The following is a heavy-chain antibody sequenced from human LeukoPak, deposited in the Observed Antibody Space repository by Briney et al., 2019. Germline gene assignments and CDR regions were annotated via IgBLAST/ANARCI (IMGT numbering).Heavy chain of an antibody. CDR1: GGTFSSYA. D-gene: IGHD5-18*01. CDR3: ARGSAMVSYDY. V-gene: IGHV1-3*03. Sequence: ASVKVSCKASGGTFSSYAISWVRQAPGQRLEWMGWINAGNGNTKYSQEFQGRVTITRDTSASTAYMELSSLRSEDMAVYYCARGSAMVSYDYWGQGTLVTVSS. CDR2: INAGNGNT. J-gene: IGHJ4*02.